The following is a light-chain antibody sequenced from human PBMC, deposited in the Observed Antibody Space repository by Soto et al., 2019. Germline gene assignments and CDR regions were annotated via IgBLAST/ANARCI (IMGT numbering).Light chain of an antibody. CDR1: QDISND. J-gene: IGKJ4*01. V-gene: IGKV1-33*01. Sequence: DIQMTQSPSSLSASVGDRVTITCQASQDISNDLNWYQQKPGKAPKVLIYEASNLKTGVPSRFSGSGSGTDFTLTISSLQPEDIATYFCQQYDNVPLTFGGGTKVEIK. CDR3: QQYDNVPLT. CDR2: EAS.